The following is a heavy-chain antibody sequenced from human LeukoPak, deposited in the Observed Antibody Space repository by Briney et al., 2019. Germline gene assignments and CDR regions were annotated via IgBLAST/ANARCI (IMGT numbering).Heavy chain of an antibody. V-gene: IGHV4-59*08. D-gene: IGHD1-26*01. Sequence: SETLSLTCTVSGGSISPYYWSWIRQPPGKGLEWIGYINYSGSTNYNPSLKSRVSISVDTSKNQFSLRLSSVTAADTAVYYSARLASGSYGPLTPFDYWGQGTLVTVSS. CDR1: GGSISPYY. CDR2: INYSGST. J-gene: IGHJ4*02. CDR3: ARLASGSYGPLTPFDY.